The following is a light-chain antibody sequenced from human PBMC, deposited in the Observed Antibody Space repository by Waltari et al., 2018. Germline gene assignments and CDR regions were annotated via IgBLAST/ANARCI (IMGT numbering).Light chain of an antibody. CDR2: WAS. CDR3: QQYYSTPRT. Sequence: DIVMNQSPDSLAVSLGERATINCKSSQSVLYSSKNKNYLAWYQQKPGQPPKLLIYWASTRESGVPDRFSGSGSGTDFTLTISSLQAEDVAVYYCQQYYSTPRTFGQGTKVEIK. J-gene: IGKJ1*01. CDR1: QSVLYSSKNKNY. V-gene: IGKV4-1*01.